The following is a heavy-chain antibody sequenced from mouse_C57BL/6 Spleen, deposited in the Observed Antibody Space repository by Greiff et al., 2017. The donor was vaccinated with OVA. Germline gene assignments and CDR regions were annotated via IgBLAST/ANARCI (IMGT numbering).Heavy chain of an antibody. J-gene: IGHJ1*03. CDR1: GFTFSSYA. CDR3: ARDWNYASSWYFDV. V-gene: IGHV5-4*01. D-gene: IGHD1-1*01. CDR2: ISDGGSYT. Sequence: EVKVEESGGGLVKPGGSLKLSCAASGFTFSSYAMSWVRQTPEKRLEWVATISDGGSYTYYPDNVKGRFTISRDNAKNNLYLQMSHLKSEDTAMYYCARDWNYASSWYFDVWGTGTTVTVAS.